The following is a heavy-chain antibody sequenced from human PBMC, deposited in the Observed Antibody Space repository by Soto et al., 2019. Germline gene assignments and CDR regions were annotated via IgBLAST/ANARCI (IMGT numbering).Heavy chain of an antibody. CDR1: GFTFSSYG. CDR3: AKDLEDYYDSSGYRLFDY. J-gene: IGHJ4*02. D-gene: IGHD3-22*01. Sequence: GGSLRLSCAASGFTFSSYGMHWVRQAPGKGLEWVAVISYDGSNKYYADSVKGRFTISRDNSKNTLYLQMNSLRAEDTAVYYCAKDLEDYYDSSGYRLFDYWGQGTLVTVSS. CDR2: ISYDGSNK. V-gene: IGHV3-30*18.